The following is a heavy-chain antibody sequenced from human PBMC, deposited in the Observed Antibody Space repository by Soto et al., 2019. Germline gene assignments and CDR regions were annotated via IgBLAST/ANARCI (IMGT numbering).Heavy chain of an antibody. CDR2: ISGSGGST. CDR3: AKPPSEYYDSNGYHYGMDV. Sequence: GGSLRLSCAASGFTFSNYAMSWVRQAPGKGLEWVSAISGSGGSTSYADSVKGRFTISRDNSKNTLYLQMNSLRAEDTAVYYFAKPPSEYYDSNGYHYGMDVWGQGTTVTVSS. J-gene: IGHJ6*02. V-gene: IGHV3-23*01. CDR1: GFTFSNYA. D-gene: IGHD3-22*01.